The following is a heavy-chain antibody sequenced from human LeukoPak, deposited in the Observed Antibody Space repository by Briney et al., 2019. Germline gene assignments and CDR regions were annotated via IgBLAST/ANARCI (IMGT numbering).Heavy chain of an antibody. CDR2: INSDGSST. D-gene: IGHD3-22*01. CDR1: GFTFSSYW. Sequence: GGSLRLSCAASGFTFSSYWMQWVRQAPGKGLVWVSRINSDGSSTSYADSVKGRFTISRDNAKNTLYLQMNSLRAEDTAVYYCARDTYYYDSSGCYLFDYWGQGTLVTVSS. CDR3: ARDTYYYDSSGCYLFDY. J-gene: IGHJ4*02. V-gene: IGHV3-74*01.